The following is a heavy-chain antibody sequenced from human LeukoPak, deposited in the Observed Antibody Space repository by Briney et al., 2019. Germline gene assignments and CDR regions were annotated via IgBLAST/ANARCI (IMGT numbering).Heavy chain of an antibody. CDR3: AREDSGYGYYFDY. Sequence: GGSLRLSCAASGFTFSSYGMHWVRQAPGKGLGWVAVIWYDGSNKYYADSVKGRFTISRDNSKNTLYLQMNSLRAEDTAVYYCAREDSGYGYYFDYWGQGTLVTVSS. CDR2: IWYDGSNK. CDR1: GFTFSSYG. D-gene: IGHD6-25*01. J-gene: IGHJ4*02. V-gene: IGHV3-33*01.